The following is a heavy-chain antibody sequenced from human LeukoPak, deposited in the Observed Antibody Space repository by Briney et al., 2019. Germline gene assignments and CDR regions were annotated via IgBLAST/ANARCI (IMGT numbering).Heavy chain of an antibody. CDR3: ARRKRDMLSGYYFYYYYMDV. J-gene: IGHJ6*03. CDR1: GGSISSGSYY. Sequence: PSETLSLTCTVSGGSISSGSYYWSWIRQPAGKGLEWIGRIYTSGSTNYNPSLKSRVTISVDTSKNQFSLKLSSVTAADTAVYYCARRKRDMLSGYYFYYYYMDVWGKGTTVTISS. V-gene: IGHV4-61*02. D-gene: IGHD3-9*01. CDR2: IYTSGST.